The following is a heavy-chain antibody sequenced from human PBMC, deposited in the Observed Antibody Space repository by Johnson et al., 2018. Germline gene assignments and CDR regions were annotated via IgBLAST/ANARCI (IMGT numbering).Heavy chain of an antibody. D-gene: IGHD2-2*03. CDR3: ARDRLDRDGMDV. CDR2: ISWDGGST. Sequence: VQLVQSGGGVVQPGGSLRLSCAASGFTFDDYAMHWVRQAPGKGLEWVSLISWDGGSTYYADSVKGRFTISRDNSKNSLYLQMNSLRAEDTDVYYRARDRLDRDGMDVWGQGTTVTVSS. V-gene: IGHV3-43D*03. CDR1: GFTFDDYA. J-gene: IGHJ6*02.